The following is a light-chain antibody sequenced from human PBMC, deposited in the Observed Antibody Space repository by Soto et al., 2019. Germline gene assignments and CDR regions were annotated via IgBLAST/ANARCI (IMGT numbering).Light chain of an antibody. V-gene: IGKV4-1*01. CDR1: QSVLFSSNNQNY. Sequence: DIVMTQSPDSLAVSLGERATINCKSSQSVLFSSNNQNYLAWYQHKAGQPPKLLIYWASTRESGVPDRFSGSGSGTEFTLTISSLQAEDVAVYYCQQYWRSPYTFRQGTKVEIK. J-gene: IGKJ2*01. CDR3: QQYWRSPYT. CDR2: WAS.